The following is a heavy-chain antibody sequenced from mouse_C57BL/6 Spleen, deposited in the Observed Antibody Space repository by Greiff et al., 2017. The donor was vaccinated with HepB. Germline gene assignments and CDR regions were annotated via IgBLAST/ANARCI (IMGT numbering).Heavy chain of an antibody. CDR1: GFTFSDYG. J-gene: IGHJ2*01. Sequence: EVMLVESGGGLVKPGGSLKLSCAASGFTFSDYGMHWVRQAPEKGLEWVAYISSGSSTIYYADTVKGRFTISRDNAKNTLFLQMTSLRSEDTAMYYCARRAGYYGSSYEADYWGQGTTLTVSS. CDR3: ARRAGYYGSSYEADY. V-gene: IGHV5-17*01. D-gene: IGHD1-1*01. CDR2: ISSGSSTI.